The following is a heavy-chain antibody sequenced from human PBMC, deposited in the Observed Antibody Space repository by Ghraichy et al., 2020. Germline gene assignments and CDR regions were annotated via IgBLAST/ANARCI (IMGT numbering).Heavy chain of an antibody. CDR3: ARADRYCSGGSCHFDY. D-gene: IGHD2-15*01. CDR1: GFTFSSYW. V-gene: IGHV3-7*03. J-gene: IGHJ4*02. Sequence: GGSLRLSCAASGFTFSSYWMSWVRQAPGKGLEWVANIKQDGSEKYYVDSVKGRFTISRDNAKNSLYLQMNSLRAEDTAVYYCARADRYCSGGSCHFDYWGQGTLVTVSS. CDR2: IKQDGSEK.